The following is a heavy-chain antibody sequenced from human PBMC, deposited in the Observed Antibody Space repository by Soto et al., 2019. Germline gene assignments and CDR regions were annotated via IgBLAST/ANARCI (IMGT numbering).Heavy chain of an antibody. CDR2: IIPIFGTA. CDR3: ARDRDDSSGYYVGVNYYYYYGMDV. J-gene: IGHJ6*02. CDR1: GGTFSSYA. Sequence: SVKVSCKASGGTFSSYAISWVRQAPGQGLEWMGGIIPIFGTANYAQKFQGRVTITADESTSTAYMELSSLRSEDTAGYYCARDRDDSSGYYVGVNYYYYYGMDVWGQGTTVTVSS. D-gene: IGHD3-22*01. V-gene: IGHV1-69*13.